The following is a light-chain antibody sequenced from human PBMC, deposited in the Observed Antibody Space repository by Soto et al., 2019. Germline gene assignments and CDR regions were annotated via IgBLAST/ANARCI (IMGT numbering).Light chain of an antibody. V-gene: IGKV4-1*01. CDR1: QSVFYSSNNKNY. J-gene: IGKJ2*01. CDR2: WAS. CDR3: QQYYSTPYT. Sequence: DIVMTQSPDSLAVSPGERATINCESSQSVFYSSNNKNYLAWYQQKPGQPPKLLIYWASTRDSGVPDRSSVSGSGTDFTLTISSLQAEDVAVYYCQQYYSTPYTFGQGTKLEIK.